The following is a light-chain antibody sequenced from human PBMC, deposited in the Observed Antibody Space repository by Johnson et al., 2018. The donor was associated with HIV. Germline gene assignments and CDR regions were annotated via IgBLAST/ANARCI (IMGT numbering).Light chain of an antibody. V-gene: IGLV1-51*02. CDR1: SSNIGNNY. Sequence: QAVLTQPPSVSAAPGQKVTISCSGSSSNIGNNYISWFQQLPGTPPKLLIYESNKRPSGIPDRFSGSKSGTSATLGITGLQTGDEADYYCGAWDSSLSAHFVFGTGTKVTVL. J-gene: IGLJ1*01. CDR3: GAWDSSLSAHFV. CDR2: ESN.